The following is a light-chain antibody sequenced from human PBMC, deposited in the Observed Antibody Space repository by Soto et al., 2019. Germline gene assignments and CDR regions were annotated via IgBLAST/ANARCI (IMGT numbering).Light chain of an antibody. CDR1: QSGSSN. CDR3: QQYNNWPLYT. V-gene: IGKV3-15*01. Sequence: EIVMTQSPATLSVSPGERATLSCRASQSGSSNLAWYQQKPGQAPWRLIYGASTMATGIPARFSGSGSGTEFTLTISSLQSEDFAVYYGQQYNNWPLYTFGQGNTLQSK. CDR2: GAS. J-gene: IGKJ2*01.